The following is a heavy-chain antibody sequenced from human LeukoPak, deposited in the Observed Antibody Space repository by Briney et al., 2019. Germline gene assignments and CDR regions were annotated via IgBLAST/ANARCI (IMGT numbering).Heavy chain of an antibody. CDR2: MNPNNGGT. J-gene: IGHJ6*03. CDR3: ARRVRYYYYMDV. V-gene: IGHV1-2*02. D-gene: IGHD4-23*01. CDR1: GYTFTGYY. Sequence: ASVRVSCKSSGYTFTGYYLHWVRQAPGQGLEWMGWMNPNNGGTHYAQKFQGRVTMTRDTSISTAYMELSSLRSDDTAVYYCARRVRYYYYMDVWGKGTTVTVSS.